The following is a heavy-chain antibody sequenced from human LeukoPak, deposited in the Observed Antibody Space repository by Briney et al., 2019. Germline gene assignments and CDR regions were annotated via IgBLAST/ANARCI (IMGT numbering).Heavy chain of an antibody. D-gene: IGHD5-18*01. V-gene: IGHV4-38-2*01. J-gene: IGHJ4*02. CDR3: ARRWGSGAMVFYGY. Sequence: PSETLSLTCAVSGYSIGSGYYWGWIRQPPGKGLEWIGSIYHSGSTYHNPSLKSRVTISVDTSKNQFSLKLSSVTAADTAVYYCARRWGSGAMVFYGYWGQGTLVTVSS. CDR1: GYSIGSGYY. CDR2: IYHSGST.